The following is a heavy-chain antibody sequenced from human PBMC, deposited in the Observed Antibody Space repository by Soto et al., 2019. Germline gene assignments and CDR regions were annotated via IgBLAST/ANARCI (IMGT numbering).Heavy chain of an antibody. D-gene: IGHD4-4*01. CDR3: ARDDYSNYAGVRDYYYYGMDV. CDR2: INPSGGST. CDR1: GYTFTSYY. J-gene: IGHJ6*02. Sequence: ASVKVSCKASGYTFTSYYMHWVRQAPGQGLEWMGIINPSGGSTSYAQKFQGRVNMTRDTSTSTVYMELSSLRSEDTAVYYCARDDYSNYAGVRDYYYYGMDVWGQGTTVTVSS. V-gene: IGHV1-46*01.